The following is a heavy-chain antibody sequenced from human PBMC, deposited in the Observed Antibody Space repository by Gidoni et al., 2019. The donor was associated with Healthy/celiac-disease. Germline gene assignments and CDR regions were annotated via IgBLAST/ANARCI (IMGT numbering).Heavy chain of an antibody. CDR3: ARGRLIVVVPASNNWFDP. J-gene: IGHJ5*02. D-gene: IGHD2-2*01. V-gene: IGHV4-34*01. CDR2: INHSGST. Sequence: QVQLQQWGAGLLKPSETLSLTCAVYGGSFSGYYWSWIRQPPGKGLEWIGEINHSGSTNYNPSLKRRVTISVDTSKNQFSLKLSSVTAADTAVYYCARGRLIVVVPASNNWFDPWGQGTLVTVSS. CDR1: GGSFSGYY.